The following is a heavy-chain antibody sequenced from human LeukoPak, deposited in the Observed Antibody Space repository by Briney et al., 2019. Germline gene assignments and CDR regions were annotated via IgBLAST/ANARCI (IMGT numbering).Heavy chain of an antibody. J-gene: IGHJ3*02. D-gene: IGHD4-17*01. Sequence: PGRSLRLSCAASGFTFDDYAMHWVRQAPGKGLEWVSGISRSSGRIGYADSVKGRFTISRDNAKNTLYLQMNSLRAEDTALYYCAKDSHYGDYGRFDAFDIWGQGTMVTVSS. V-gene: IGHV3-9*01. CDR3: AKDSHYGDYGRFDAFDI. CDR2: ISRSSGRI. CDR1: GFTFDDYA.